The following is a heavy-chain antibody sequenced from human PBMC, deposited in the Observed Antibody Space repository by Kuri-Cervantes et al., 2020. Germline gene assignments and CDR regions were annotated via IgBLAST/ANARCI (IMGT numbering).Heavy chain of an antibody. J-gene: IGHJ4*02. CDR3: ARDMPEWELRQFDY. D-gene: IGHD1-26*01. CDR2: ISSTSTYI. CDR1: GFTFSSYS. V-gene: IGHV3-21*01. Sequence: GESLKISCAASGFTFSSYSMNWVRQAPGKGLEWVSAISSTSTYIYYADPGKGRFTISRDNAKNSLYLQMNSLRAEDTAVYYCARDMPEWELRQFDYWGQGTLVTVSS.